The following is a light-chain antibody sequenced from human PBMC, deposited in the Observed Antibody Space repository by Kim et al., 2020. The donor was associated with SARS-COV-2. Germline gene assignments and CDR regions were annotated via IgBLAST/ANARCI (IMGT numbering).Light chain of an antibody. CDR3: SSYTTTTTRV. Sequence: QSVLTQPASVSGSPGQSITISRTGTSSNVGGYNYVSWYQQHPGKAPKLMIYDVGTRPSGVSDRFSGSKSGTTASLTISGLQTEDEADYYCSSYTTTTTRVFGGGTKVTVL. CDR2: DVG. J-gene: IGLJ3*02. CDR1: SSNVGGYNY. V-gene: IGLV2-14*03.